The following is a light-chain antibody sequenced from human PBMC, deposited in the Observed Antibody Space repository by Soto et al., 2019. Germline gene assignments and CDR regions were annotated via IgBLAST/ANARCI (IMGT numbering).Light chain of an antibody. J-gene: IGLJ1*01. CDR3: QSYDNSLSGSL. CDR2: GND. CDR1: SSNIGSHT. Sequence: QSVLTQPPSASGTPGQRVAISCSGSSSNIGSHTVNWYQQLPGTAPKLLIYGNDQRPSGVPDRFSGSKSGTSASLAISGLQSEDEVDYYCQSYDNSLSGSLFGTGTEVTVL. V-gene: IGLV1-44*01.